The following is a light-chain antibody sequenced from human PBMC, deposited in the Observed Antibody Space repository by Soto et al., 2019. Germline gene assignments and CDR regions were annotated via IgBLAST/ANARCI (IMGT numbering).Light chain of an antibody. J-gene: IGKJ1*01. Sequence: DIQMTQSPSTLSASVGDRVTITCRASQSVSPWLAWYQQKPGKAPNLLMTKTSSLQSGVPPRFSGSGSGTEFTLPISSLQPDDFATHYCQHPGTFGQGTKVEIK. CDR3: QHPGT. CDR2: KTS. CDR1: QSVSPW. V-gene: IGKV1-5*03.